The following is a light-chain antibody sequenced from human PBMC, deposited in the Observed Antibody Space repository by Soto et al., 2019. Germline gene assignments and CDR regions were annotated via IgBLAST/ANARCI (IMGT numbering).Light chain of an antibody. J-gene: IGKJ1*01. CDR1: PSVSSN. Sequence: EIGMTQSPATLSVSPGERAPLSCRASPSVSSNLAWYQQKPGQAPRLLIYGASTRATGIPARFSGSGSGTEFTLTISSLQSEDFAIYYCQQYNNWPKMFGQGTKVEIK. CDR3: QQYNNWPKM. CDR2: GAS. V-gene: IGKV3-15*01.